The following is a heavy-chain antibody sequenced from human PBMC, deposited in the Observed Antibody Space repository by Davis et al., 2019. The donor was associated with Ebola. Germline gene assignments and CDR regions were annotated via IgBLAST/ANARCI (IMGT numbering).Heavy chain of an antibody. CDR1: GGSISSYY. D-gene: IGHD3-22*01. J-gene: IGHJ6*02. CDR2: IYYSGST. V-gene: IGHV4-59*01. Sequence: MPSETLSLTCTVSGGSISSYYWSWIRQPPGKGLEWIGYIYYSGSTNYNPSLKSRVTISVDTSKNQFSLKPSSVTAADTAVYYCARVSGYYHNYYYGMDVWGQGTTVTVSS. CDR3: ARVSGYYHNYYYGMDV.